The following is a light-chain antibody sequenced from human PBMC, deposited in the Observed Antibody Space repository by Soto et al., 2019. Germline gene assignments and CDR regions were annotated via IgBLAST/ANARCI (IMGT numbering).Light chain of an antibody. CDR2: EVT. CDR1: SSDGGGYNY. V-gene: IGLV2-8*01. Sequence: QSALTQPPSASGSPGQSVTISCTGTSSDGGGYNYVSWYQQYPGRAPQLMIYEVTKRHSGVPDRFSGSKSGNTASLIVSGLQAGDEADYYCSSYADSTNFYVVFGGGTKLTVL. CDR3: SSYADSTNFYVV. J-gene: IGLJ3*02.